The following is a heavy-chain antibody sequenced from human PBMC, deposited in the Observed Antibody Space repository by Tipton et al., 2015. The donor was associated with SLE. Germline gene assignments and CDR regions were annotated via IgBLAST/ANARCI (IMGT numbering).Heavy chain of an antibody. V-gene: IGHV3-9*01. CDR2: ISWNRGSV. J-gene: IGHJ4*02. D-gene: IGHD3-16*01. CDR1: GFTFDDYA. Sequence: SLRLSCAASGFTFDDYAMHWVRQAPGKGLEWVSGISWNRGSVGYADSVKGRFTISRDNAKNSLYLQMNSLRAEDTALYYCASGVVYFESWGQGALVTVSS. CDR3: ASGVVYFES.